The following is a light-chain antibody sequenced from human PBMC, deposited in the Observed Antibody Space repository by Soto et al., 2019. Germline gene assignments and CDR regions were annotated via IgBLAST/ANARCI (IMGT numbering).Light chain of an antibody. CDR2: DVT. CDR1: SSDVGAYNY. V-gene: IGLV2-14*03. J-gene: IGLJ1*01. CDR3: SSYTGSNIPV. Sequence: QSALTQPASVSGSPGQSITISCSGTSSDVGAYNYVSWYRQHPGKAPKLMIYDVTNRPSGVSNRFSGSKSGNTASLTISDLQAEDEADYYCSSYTGSNIPVFGTGTKLTVL.